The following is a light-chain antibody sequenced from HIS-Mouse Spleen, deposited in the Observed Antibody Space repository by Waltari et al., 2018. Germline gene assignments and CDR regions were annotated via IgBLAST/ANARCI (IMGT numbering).Light chain of an antibody. CDR1: QSISSW. J-gene: IGKJ1*01. CDR3: QQYNSYGT. CDR2: KAS. V-gene: IGKV1-5*03. Sequence: DIQMTQSPSTLSASVGDRVTITCRASQSISSWLAWYQQKPGKAPKLLIYKASSLESGVPSRFSGSGSGTEFTLTISSLQPDDFATYYCQQYNSYGTFGQGTNVEIK.